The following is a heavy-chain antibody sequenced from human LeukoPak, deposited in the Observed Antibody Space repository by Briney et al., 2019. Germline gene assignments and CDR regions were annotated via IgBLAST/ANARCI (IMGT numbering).Heavy chain of an antibody. J-gene: IGHJ4*02. CDR1: GFTFMSYA. D-gene: IGHD5-18*01. CDR2: MRGNGGGT. Sequence: PGGSLRLSCAASGFTFMSYAMNWVRQGPGKGLEWVSAMRGNGGGTYYADSVKGRFTISRDNSKNTLYLQMNSLRAEDTAIYYCAKDTNFRFGYGFDFWGQGNQVTVSS. CDR3: AKDTNFRFGYGFDF. V-gene: IGHV3-23*01.